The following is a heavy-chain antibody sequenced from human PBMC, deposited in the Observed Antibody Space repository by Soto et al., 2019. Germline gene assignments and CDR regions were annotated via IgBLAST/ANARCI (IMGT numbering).Heavy chain of an antibody. CDR2: ISYDGSNK. J-gene: IGHJ6*02. V-gene: IGHV3-30*18. D-gene: IGHD5-18*01. Sequence: GGSLRLSCAASGFTFSSYGMHWVRQAPGKGLEWVAVISYDGSNKYYADSVKGRFTISRDNSKNTLYLQMNSLRAEDTAVYYCANVHHTAMVPRWPLYYYGMDVWGQGTTVTVSS. CDR3: ANVHHTAMVPRWPLYYYGMDV. CDR1: GFTFSSYG.